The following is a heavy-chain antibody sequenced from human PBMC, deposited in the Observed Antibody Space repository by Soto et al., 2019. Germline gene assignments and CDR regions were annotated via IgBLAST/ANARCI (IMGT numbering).Heavy chain of an antibody. CDR3: ATWHPAVWELKPKPFNY. J-gene: IGHJ4*02. D-gene: IGHD1-1*01. CDR1: GYTLTELS. V-gene: IGHV1-24*01. CDR2: SDPEDGET. Sequence: GASVKVSCKVSGYTLTELSMHWVRQAPGKGLEWMGGSDPEDGETIYAQKFQGRITMTEDTSTDTAYMELSSLRSEDTAVYYCATWHPAVWELKPKPFNYWGQGTRVTVAS.